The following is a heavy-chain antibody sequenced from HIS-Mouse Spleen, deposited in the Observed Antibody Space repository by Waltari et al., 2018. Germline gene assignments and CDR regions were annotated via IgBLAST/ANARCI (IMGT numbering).Heavy chain of an antibody. CDR1: GYTLTELS. CDR3: ATVAATTPYYYYGMDV. CDR2: FEPEDGET. Sequence: QVQLVQSGAEVKKPGASVKVSCKVSGYTLTELSMHWVRQAPGKGLGWMGGFEPEDGETIYAQKFQGRVTMTEDTSTDTAYMELSSLRSEDTAVYYCATVAATTPYYYYGMDVWGQGTTVTVSS. D-gene: IGHD2-15*01. V-gene: IGHV1-24*01. J-gene: IGHJ6*02.